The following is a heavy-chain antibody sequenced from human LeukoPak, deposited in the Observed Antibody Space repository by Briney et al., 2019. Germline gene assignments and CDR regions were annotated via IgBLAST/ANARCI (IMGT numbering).Heavy chain of an antibody. CDR1: GGSINSYY. CDR3: ARNPPGYSSSWYRWGVFDPRYYFDY. V-gene: IGHV4-59*12. Sequence: PSETLSLTCTVSGGSINSYYWTWIRQPPGKGLEWIGNIYNSGNTNYNPSLKSRVTISVDTSKNQFSLKLSSVTAADTAVYYCARNPPGYSSSWYRWGVFDPRYYFDYWGQGTLVTVSS. CDR2: IYNSGNT. J-gene: IGHJ4*02. D-gene: IGHD6-13*01.